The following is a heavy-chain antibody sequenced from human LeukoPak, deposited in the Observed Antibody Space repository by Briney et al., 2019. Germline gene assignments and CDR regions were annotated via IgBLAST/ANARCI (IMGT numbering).Heavy chain of an antibody. CDR1: GFTFSTYG. D-gene: IGHD1-26*01. CDR2: ISYDGSNE. Sequence: PGRSLRLSCTASGFTFSTYGMHWVRQAPGKGLEWVAVISYDGSNEFYADSVKGRFTISRDNSKNTLFLQMNSLRTEDTAVYYCAKAYSWNYPFDSWGQGTLVTISS. V-gene: IGHV3-30*18. CDR3: AKAYSWNYPFDS. J-gene: IGHJ4*02.